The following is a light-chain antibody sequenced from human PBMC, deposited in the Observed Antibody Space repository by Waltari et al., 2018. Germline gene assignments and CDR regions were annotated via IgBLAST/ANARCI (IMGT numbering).Light chain of an antibody. J-gene: IGKJ1*01. CDR2: RAS. CDR3: QQHGTLPAT. Sequence: EIVLTQSPGTASLSPGERATLSCRASQSVGSSSLAWYQQNPGQAPRLVIYRASRMATGIPDRFSGSGSGTDFSLTISRLEPEDFAVYYCQQHGTLPATFGQGTKVEIK. V-gene: IGKV3-20*01. CDR1: QSVGSSS.